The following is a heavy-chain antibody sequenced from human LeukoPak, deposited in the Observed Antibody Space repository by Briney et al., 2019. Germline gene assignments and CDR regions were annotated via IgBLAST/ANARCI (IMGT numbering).Heavy chain of an antibody. CDR2: ISGYNGKT. J-gene: IGHJ5*02. CDR1: GYTFNTYG. Sequence: GASVKVSCKASGYTFNTYGITWVRQAPGQGLEWMGWISGYNGKTKYAQKLQDRVTMTTDTSTTTAYMELRSLRSDDTAVYYCARHDWFDPWGHGTLVTVSS. D-gene: IGHD3-3*01. CDR3: ARHDWFDP. V-gene: IGHV1-18*01.